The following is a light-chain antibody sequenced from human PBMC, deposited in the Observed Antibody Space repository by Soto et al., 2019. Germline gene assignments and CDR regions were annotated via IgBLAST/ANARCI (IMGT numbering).Light chain of an antibody. J-gene: IGKJ5*01. CDR3: QQLNSYPRNT. V-gene: IGKV1-5*01. CDR1: QSISSW. CDR2: DAS. Sequence: DIQMTQSPSTLSASVGDRVTITCRASQSISSWLAWYQQKPGKAPKLLIYDASSLESGVPSRFSGSGSGTEFTLTISSLQPDDFATYYCQQLNSYPRNTFGQGTRLEI.